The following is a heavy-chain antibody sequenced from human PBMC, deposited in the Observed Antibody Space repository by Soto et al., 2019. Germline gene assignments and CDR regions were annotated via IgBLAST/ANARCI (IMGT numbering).Heavy chain of an antibody. J-gene: IGHJ3*02. Sequence: QSQTLSLTCAISGDSVSSNSAAWNWIRQSPSRGLEWLGRTYYRSKWYNDYAVSVKSRITINPDTSKNQFSLQLNSVTPEDTAVYYCARRIAARRNSFRQDAFDIWGQGTMVTVSS. D-gene: IGHD6-6*01. CDR2: TYYRSKWYN. V-gene: IGHV6-1*01. CDR1: GDSVSSNSAA. CDR3: ARRIAARRNSFRQDAFDI.